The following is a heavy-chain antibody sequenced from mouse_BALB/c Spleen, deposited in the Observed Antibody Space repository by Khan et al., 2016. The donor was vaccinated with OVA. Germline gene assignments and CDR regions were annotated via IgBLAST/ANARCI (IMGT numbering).Heavy chain of an antibody. CDR2: ISYSGNT. D-gene: IGHD1-1*01. J-gene: IGHJ2*02. CDR1: GYSITSDYA. CDR3: ARVYGEDFDY. V-gene: IGHV3-2*02. Sequence: VQLQQSGPGLVKPSQSLSLTCTVTGYSITSDYAWNWIRQFPGNKLEWMGFISYSGNTKYNPSLKSRFSITRDTSKNQFFLQLNSVTTEDTATYYCARVYGEDFDYWGQGTSLTVSS.